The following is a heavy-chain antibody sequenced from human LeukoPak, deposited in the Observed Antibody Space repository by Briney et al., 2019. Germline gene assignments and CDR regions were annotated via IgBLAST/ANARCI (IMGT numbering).Heavy chain of an antibody. Sequence: PSETLSLTCNVSGGSISSGDYYWSWIRQPPGKGLEWIGYIYYSGSTNYNPSLKSRVTISVDTSKNQFSLKLSSVTAADTAVYYCARDNGDILTGPNAFDIWGQGTMVTVSS. CDR1: GGSISSGDYY. V-gene: IGHV4-61*08. CDR2: IYYSGST. CDR3: ARDNGDILTGPNAFDI. D-gene: IGHD3-9*01. J-gene: IGHJ3*02.